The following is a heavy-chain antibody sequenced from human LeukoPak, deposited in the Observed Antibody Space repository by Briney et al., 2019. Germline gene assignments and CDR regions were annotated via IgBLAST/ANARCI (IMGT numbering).Heavy chain of an antibody. V-gene: IGHV1-69*04. CDR3: ARVEGSSSSQAPNY. D-gene: IGHD6-6*01. J-gene: IGHJ4*02. CDR1: GGTFSSYA. CDR2: IIPILGIA. Sequence: SVKVSCKASGGTFSSYAISWVRQAPGQGLEWMGRIIPILGIANYAQKFQGRVTITADKSTSTAYMELSSLRSKDTAVYYCARVEGSSSSQAPNYWGQGTLVTVSS.